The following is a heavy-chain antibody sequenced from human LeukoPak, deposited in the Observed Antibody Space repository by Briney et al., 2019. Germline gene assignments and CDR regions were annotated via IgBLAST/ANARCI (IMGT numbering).Heavy chain of an antibody. CDR3: AKDITGGGSLAYYYGMDV. V-gene: IGHV3-9*01. D-gene: IGHD2-15*01. CDR2: ISWNSGSI. J-gene: IGHJ6*02. CDR1: GFTFDDYA. Sequence: PGGSLRLSCAASGFTFDDYAMHWVRQAPGKGLEWVSGISWNSGSIGYADSVKGRFTISRDNAKNSLYLQMNSLRAEDTALYYCAKDITGGGSLAYYYGMDVWGQGTTVTVSS.